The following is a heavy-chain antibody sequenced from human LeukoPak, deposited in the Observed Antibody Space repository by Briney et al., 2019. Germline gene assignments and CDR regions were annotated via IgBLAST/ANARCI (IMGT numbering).Heavy chain of an antibody. CDR2: IYPGDSDT. V-gene: IGHV5-51*03. Sequence: GESLKISCKASGYSFTSYWIAWVRQMPGKGLEWMGIIYPGDSDTRYSPSFRGQVIISADESISTAFLQWSCLKTSDTAMYYCARAPTSLSNPYYFDYWGQGALVTVSS. CDR1: GYSFTSYW. D-gene: IGHD4-11*01. CDR3: ARAPTSLSNPYYFDY. J-gene: IGHJ4*02.